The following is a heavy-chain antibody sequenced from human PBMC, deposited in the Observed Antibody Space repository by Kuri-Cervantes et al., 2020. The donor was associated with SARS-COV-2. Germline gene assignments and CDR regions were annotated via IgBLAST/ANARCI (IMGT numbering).Heavy chain of an antibody. D-gene: IGHD2-21*01. CDR2: ISAYNGVT. V-gene: IGHV1-18*04. J-gene: IGHJ4*02. CDR1: GYTFTNYG. Sequence: ASVKVSCKASGYTFTNYGINWVRQAPGQGLEWMGWISAYNGVTYFAHNFQGRVTMNVDASTSTAYMELRSLRSDDTAVYYCARDPCGIDCWRRLDYWGQGTLVTVSS. CDR3: ARDPCGIDCWRRLDY.